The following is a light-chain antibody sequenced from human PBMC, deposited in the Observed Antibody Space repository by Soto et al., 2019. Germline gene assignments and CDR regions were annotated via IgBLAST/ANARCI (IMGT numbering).Light chain of an antibody. CDR3: QCYDNSLGANVL. CDR2: GKD. CDR1: SSNVGSYDL. V-gene: IGLV2-14*02. Sequence: QSVLTQPASVSGSPGQSITISCTGTSSNVGSYDLVSWYQQHPGKAPKLLINGKDNRPSGVPDRYSVSRSGTSASLAITGLQAEDEAVYYCQCYDNSLGANVLFGGGTKLTVL. J-gene: IGLJ2*01.